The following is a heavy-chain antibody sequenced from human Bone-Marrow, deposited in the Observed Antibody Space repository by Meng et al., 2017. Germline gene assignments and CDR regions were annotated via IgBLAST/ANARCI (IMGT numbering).Heavy chain of an antibody. D-gene: IGHD4-17*01. CDR2: TNPNSGGT. J-gene: IGHJ4*02. V-gene: IGHV1-2*06. CDR1: GYTFTGYY. Sequence: ASVKVSCKASGYTFTGYYMHWVRQAPGQGLEWMGRTNPNSGGTNYAQKFQGRVTMTRDTSISTAYMELSRLRSDDTAVYYCARLPLRRDENFDYWGQGTLVTVSS. CDR3: ARLPLRRDENFDY.